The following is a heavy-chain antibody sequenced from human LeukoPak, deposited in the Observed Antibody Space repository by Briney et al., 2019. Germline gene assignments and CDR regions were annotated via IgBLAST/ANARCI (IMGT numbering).Heavy chain of an antibody. Sequence: GGSLRLFCAASGFTFSSYAMSWVRQAPGKGLEWVSAISGSGGSTYYADSVKGRFTISRDNSKNTLYLQMNSLRAEDTAVYYFAKDVAGGGWGEPAIYFDYWGQGTLVTVSS. CDR3: AKDVAGGGWGEPAIYFDY. V-gene: IGHV3-23*01. CDR2: ISGSGGST. CDR1: GFTFSSYA. J-gene: IGHJ4*02. D-gene: IGHD1-14*01.